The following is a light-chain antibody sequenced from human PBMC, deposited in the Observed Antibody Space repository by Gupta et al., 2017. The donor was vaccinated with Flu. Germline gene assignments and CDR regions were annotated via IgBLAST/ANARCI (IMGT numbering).Light chain of an antibody. CDR1: QSVNSN. Sequence: EIEMTHSPATLSVSPRERATLSRRASQSVNSNLAWYQQKPGQTPRLLIIGASTRDTGIPARFSGSGSGTEFTLAISSLQSEDFAVYYCQQYNNWPRTFGHGTKVEIK. CDR3: QQYNNWPRT. V-gene: IGKV3-15*01. CDR2: GAS. J-gene: IGKJ1*01.